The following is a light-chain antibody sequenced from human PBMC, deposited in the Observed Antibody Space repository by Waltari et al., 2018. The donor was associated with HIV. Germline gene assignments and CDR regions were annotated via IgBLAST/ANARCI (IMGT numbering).Light chain of an antibody. CDR2: DVT. Sequence: QSALTPPASVSGSPGQSITISCPGTSNDLGRYDLVSWYQHQPGRAPKLIIYDVTKWPSGVSHRFSGSKSGATASLTISGLQAEDEADYYCCSYAGITTWVFGGGTKVTVL. CDR3: CSYAGITTWV. CDR1: SNDLGRYDL. V-gene: IGLV2-23*02. J-gene: IGLJ3*02.